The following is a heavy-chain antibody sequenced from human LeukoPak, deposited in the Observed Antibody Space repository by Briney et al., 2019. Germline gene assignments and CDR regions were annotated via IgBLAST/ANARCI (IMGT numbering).Heavy chain of an antibody. V-gene: IGHV4-34*01. CDR2: INHSGST. J-gene: IGHJ6*02. CDR3: ASPAGYGMDV. Sequence: SETLSLTCAVYGGSFSGYYWSWIRQPPGKGLEWIGEINHSGSTNYNPSLKSRVTISVDTSKNQFSLKLSSVTAADTAVYYCASPAGYGMDVWGQGTTVTVSS. CDR1: GGSFSGYY.